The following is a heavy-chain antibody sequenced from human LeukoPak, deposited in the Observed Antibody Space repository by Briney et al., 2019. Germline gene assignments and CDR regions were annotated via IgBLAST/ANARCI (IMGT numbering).Heavy chain of an antibody. D-gene: IGHD6-13*01. Sequence: SETLSLTCTVSGGSISSSSYYWGWIRQPPGKGLEWIGSIYYSGSTYYSPSLKSRVTISVDTSKNQFSLKLNSVTAADTAVYYCARHRIPAADDAFDIWGQGTMVTVSS. CDR3: ARHRIPAADDAFDI. CDR2: IYYSGST. CDR1: GGSISSSSYY. J-gene: IGHJ3*02. V-gene: IGHV4-39*01.